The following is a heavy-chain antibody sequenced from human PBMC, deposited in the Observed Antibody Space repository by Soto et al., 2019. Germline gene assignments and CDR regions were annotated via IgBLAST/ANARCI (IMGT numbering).Heavy chain of an antibody. CDR1: GNTLNTDT. D-gene: IGHD3-22*01. Sequence: QVQLVQSGAEVKKPGSSVKVSCKPSGNTLNTDTITWLRQAPGQGLEWMGRIIPVIGVGTYAQKFQDRVTITADKSTTTVYIEVTSLTSEDTATYYGAIGRTGSNGYYWAWGQGTQVTVS. CDR3: AIGRTGSNGYYWA. V-gene: IGHV1-69*02. J-gene: IGHJ5*02. CDR2: IIPVIGVG.